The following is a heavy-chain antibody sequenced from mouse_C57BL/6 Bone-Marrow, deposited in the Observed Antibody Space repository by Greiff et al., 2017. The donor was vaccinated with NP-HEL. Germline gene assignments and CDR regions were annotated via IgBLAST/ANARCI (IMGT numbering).Heavy chain of an antibody. J-gene: IGHJ3*01. CDR1: GFTFSDYY. Sequence: EVKLMESGGGLVQPGGSLKLSCAASGFTFSDYYMYWVRQTPEKRLEWVAYISNGGGSTSYPDTVQGRFTISRDNAKNTLYLQMGRLKSEDTAMYYCARDDYAWFAYWGQGTLVTVSA. V-gene: IGHV5-12*01. CDR3: ARDDYAWFAY. CDR2: ISNGGGST. D-gene: IGHD2-4*01.